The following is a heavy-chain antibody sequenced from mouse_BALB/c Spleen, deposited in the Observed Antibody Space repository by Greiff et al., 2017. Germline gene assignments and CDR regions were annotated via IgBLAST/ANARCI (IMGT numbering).Heavy chain of an antibody. J-gene: IGHJ4*01. CDR3: ARGRDGYYAMDY. CDR1: GFAFSSYD. D-gene: IGHD2-3*01. V-gene: IGHV5-12-1*01. Sequence: EVMLVESGGGLVKPGGSLKLSCAASGFAFSSYDMSWVRQTPEKRLEWVAYISSGGGSTYYPDTVKGRFTISRDNAKNTLYLQMSSLKSEDTAMYYSARGRDGYYAMDYWGQGTSVTVSS. CDR2: ISSGGGST.